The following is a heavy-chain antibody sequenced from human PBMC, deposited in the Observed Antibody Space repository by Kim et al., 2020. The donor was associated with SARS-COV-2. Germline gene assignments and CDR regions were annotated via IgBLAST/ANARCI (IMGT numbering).Heavy chain of an antibody. J-gene: IGHJ5*02. V-gene: IGHV4-31*03. CDR2: IYYSGST. D-gene: IGHD3-10*01. Sequence: SETLSLTCTVSGGSISSGGYYWSWIRQHPGKGLEWIGYIYYSGSTYYNPSLKSRVTISVDTSKNQFSLKLSSVTAADTAVYYCARDQRITMVRGVIGWFDPWGQGTLVTVSS. CDR3: ARDQRITMVRGVIGWFDP. CDR1: GGSISSGGYY.